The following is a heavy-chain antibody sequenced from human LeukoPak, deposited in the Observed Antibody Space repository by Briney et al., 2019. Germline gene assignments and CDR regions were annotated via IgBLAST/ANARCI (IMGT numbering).Heavy chain of an antibody. CDR1: GFTVSSNY. J-gene: IGHJ6*03. CDR2: IYAGGST. D-gene: IGHD6-25*01. Sequence: GGSLRLSCAASGFTVSSNYMTWVRQAPGKGLEWVSVIYAGGSTYYADSVKGRFTISRDNSKNTLYLLMNNLRAEDTAVYYCARVQRGDYMDVWGKGTTVTISS. V-gene: IGHV3-53*01. CDR3: ARVQRGDYMDV.